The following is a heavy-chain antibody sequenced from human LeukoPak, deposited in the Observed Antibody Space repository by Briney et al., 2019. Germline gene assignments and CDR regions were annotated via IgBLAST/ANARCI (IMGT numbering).Heavy chain of an antibody. D-gene: IGHD6-19*01. CDR1: GFTSSNYA. J-gene: IGHJ1*01. Sequence: TGGSLRLSCAASGFTSSNYAMSWVRQAPGKGLEWVSVISGSGGRTYYADSVKRRFTISRDNSKNTLYLQMNSLRAEDTAIYYCAKDGYSSGWPPEYFQHWGQGTLVTVSS. CDR2: ISGSGGRT. CDR3: AKDGYSSGWPPEYFQH. V-gene: IGHV3-23*01.